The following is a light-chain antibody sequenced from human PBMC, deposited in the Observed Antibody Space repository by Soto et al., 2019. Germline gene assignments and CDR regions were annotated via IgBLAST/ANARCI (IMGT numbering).Light chain of an antibody. CDR2: WAS. CDR3: HQYYSTPWT. CDR1: QSVLHSSNNKNY. V-gene: IGKV4-1*01. J-gene: IGKJ1*01. Sequence: DIVMTQSPDSLAVSLGERATINCKSSQSVLHSSNNKNYLAWYQQRPGQPPKLLIYWASTREPGVPDRFSGSGSGTDFTLTISSLQAEDVVVYYCHQYYSTPWTFGQGTKVDIK.